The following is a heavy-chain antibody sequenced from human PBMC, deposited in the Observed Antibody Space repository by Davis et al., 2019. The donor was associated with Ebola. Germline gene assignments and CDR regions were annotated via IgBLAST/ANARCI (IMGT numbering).Heavy chain of an antibody. CDR1: GFTFSSYA. Sequence: GESLKISCAASGFTFSSYAMHWVRQAPGKGLEWVAVISYDGSNNYYADSVKGRFTISRDNSKNTLYLQMNSLRAEDTAGYYCARGPERDLRGGFDYWGQGTLVTVSS. CDR2: ISYDGSNN. V-gene: IGHV3-30-3*01. J-gene: IGHJ4*02. CDR3: ARGPERDLRGGFDY. D-gene: IGHD3-16*01.